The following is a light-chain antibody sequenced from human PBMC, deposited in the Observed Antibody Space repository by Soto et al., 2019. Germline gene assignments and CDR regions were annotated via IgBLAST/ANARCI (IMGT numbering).Light chain of an antibody. CDR2: DVS. V-gene: IGLV2-14*01. CDR3: SSYTIRSTVV. Sequence: QSALTQPASVSGSPGQSITISCTGTSSDVGGYNYVSWYQQHPGKAPKLMIYDVSNRPSGVSNRFSGSKSGNTASLTSSGLQAEDEADYYCSSYTIRSTVVFGGGTQLTVL. CDR1: SSDVGGYNY. J-gene: IGLJ2*01.